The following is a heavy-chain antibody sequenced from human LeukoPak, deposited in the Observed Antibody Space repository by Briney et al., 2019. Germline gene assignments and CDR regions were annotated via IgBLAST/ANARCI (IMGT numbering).Heavy chain of an antibody. J-gene: IGHJ6*02. CDR1: GFTFSSYG. V-gene: IGHV3-30*18. Sequence: PGGSLRLSCAASGFTFSSYGMHWVRQAPGKGLEWVAVISYDGSNKYYADSVEGRFTISRDNSKNTLYLQMNSLRAEDTAVYYCAKELIPDYDFWSGYFYYYYGMDVWGQGTTVTVSS. CDR2: ISYDGSNK. CDR3: AKELIPDYDFWSGYFYYYYGMDV. D-gene: IGHD3-3*01.